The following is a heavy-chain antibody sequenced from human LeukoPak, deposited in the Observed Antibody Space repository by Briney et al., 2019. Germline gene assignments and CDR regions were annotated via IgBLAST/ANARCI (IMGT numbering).Heavy chain of an antibody. V-gene: IGHV4-59*08. CDR1: GGSIRSYY. Sequence: PSETLSLTCSVSGGSIRSYYWSWIRQPPGKGLEWIGYIYYSGSTNYNPSLESRVTISVDTTKNQFSLKLSSVTAADTAVYYCARSQIAVAGDFGYWGQGTLVTVSS. D-gene: IGHD6-19*01. CDR2: IYYSGST. CDR3: ARSQIAVAGDFGY. J-gene: IGHJ4*02.